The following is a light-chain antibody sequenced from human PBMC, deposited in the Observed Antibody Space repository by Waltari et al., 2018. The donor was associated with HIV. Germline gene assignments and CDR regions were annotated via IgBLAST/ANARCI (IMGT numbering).Light chain of an antibody. CDR2: GAS. J-gene: IGKJ2*03. V-gene: IGKV3-20*01. CDR3: QQYGSSPYS. Sequence: EIVLTQSPGTLSLSPGDRATLSCRASQSIMSTYLAWYQQNPGQAPRLLIYGASNRATGIPDRFSGTGSGTDFTLTISRLEPEDFAVYYCQQYGSSPYSFGQGTKLDIK. CDR1: QSIMSTY.